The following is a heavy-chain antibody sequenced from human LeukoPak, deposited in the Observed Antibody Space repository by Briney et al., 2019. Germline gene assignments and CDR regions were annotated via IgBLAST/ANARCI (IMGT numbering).Heavy chain of an antibody. CDR2: IYYSGST. V-gene: IGHV4-39*07. CDR1: GGSISSSSYC. D-gene: IGHD4-17*01. CDR3: AREDPQTTVPEGMDV. J-gene: IGHJ6*02. Sequence: SETLSLTCTVSGGSISSSSYCWGWIRQPPGKGLEWIGYIYYSGSTYYNPSLRSRVTISVDTSRNQFSLRLSSVTAADTAVYYCAREDPQTTVPEGMDVWGHGTTVIVSS.